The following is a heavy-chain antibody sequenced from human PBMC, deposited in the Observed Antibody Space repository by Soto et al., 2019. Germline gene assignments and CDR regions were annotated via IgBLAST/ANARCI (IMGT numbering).Heavy chain of an antibody. CDR3: ARDVEASCTDFVCSDSGGLDV. J-gene: IGHJ6*02. D-gene: IGHD2-8*01. Sequence: QLQLQESGSRLLRPSQTLSLTCAVSGGSITNIATSWTWLRQPPGKGLEWIGYIYHSGSTYYNPSLKSRVAISVDKSKTQFSLNLSSVTAADTAVYYCARDVEASCTDFVCSDSGGLDVWGHGTTVTVSS. CDR1: GGSITNIATS. V-gene: IGHV4-30-2*01. CDR2: IYHSGST.